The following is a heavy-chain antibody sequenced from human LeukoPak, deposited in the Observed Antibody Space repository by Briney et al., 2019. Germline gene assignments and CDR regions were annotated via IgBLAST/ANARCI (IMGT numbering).Heavy chain of an antibody. J-gene: IGHJ6*03. CDR1: GGTFSSYA. CDR3: ARGRWIQLWSSHYYYYMDV. D-gene: IGHD5-18*01. Sequence: SVKVSCKASGGTFSSYAISWVRQAPGQGLEWIGGIIPIFGTANYAQKFQGRVTITTDESTSTAYMELSSLRSEDTAVYYCARGRWIQLWSSHYYYYMDVWGKGTTVTVSS. V-gene: IGHV1-69*05. CDR2: IIPIFGTA.